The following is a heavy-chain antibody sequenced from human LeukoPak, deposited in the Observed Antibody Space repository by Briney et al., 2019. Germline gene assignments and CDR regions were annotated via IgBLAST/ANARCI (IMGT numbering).Heavy chain of an antibody. D-gene: IGHD6-13*01. V-gene: IGHV3-53*01. CDR1: GFTVSSNS. CDR3: ARTYSSSWYYMDV. J-gene: IGHJ6*03. CDR2: IYSGTT. Sequence: GGSLRLSCTVSGFTVSSNSMSWVRQAPGKGLEWVSFIYSGTTHYSDSVKGRFTISRDNSKNTLYLQMNSLRAEDTAVYYCARTYSSSWYYMDVWGKGTTVTISS.